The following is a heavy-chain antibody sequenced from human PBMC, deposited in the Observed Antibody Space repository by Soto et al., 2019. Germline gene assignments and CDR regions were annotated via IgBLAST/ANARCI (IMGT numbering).Heavy chain of an antibody. J-gene: IGHJ4*02. CDR3: SRDDSDWFFN. D-gene: IGHD3-9*01. Sequence: EVQLVESGGGLVQPGGSLKLSCAASGFTFGASALHWVRQASGKGLEWLGRIGSKGETYATAYAASVKGRFTISRDDSKNTAYLQMNSLESEDTAVYYCSRDDSDWFFNWGRGTLFTVSS. CDR1: GFTFGASA. CDR2: IGSKGETYAT. V-gene: IGHV3-73*02.